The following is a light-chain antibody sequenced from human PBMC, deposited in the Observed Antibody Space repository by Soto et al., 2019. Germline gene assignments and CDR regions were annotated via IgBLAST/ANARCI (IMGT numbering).Light chain of an antibody. Sequence: QSVLTLPASVSGSPGQSVTISCTGTSSDVGGYDYVSWYQQHPGTAPKLILYEVNNRPSGVSNRFSGSKSGNTASLIISGLQTEDEANYYCSAYTTSNTLIFGTGTKLTVL. CDR1: SSDVGGYDY. J-gene: IGLJ1*01. CDR3: SAYTTSNTLI. V-gene: IGLV2-14*01. CDR2: EVN.